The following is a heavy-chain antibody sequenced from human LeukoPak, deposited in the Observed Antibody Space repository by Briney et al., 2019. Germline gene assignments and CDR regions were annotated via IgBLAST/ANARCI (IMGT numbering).Heavy chain of an antibody. V-gene: IGHV4-59*01. D-gene: IGHD3-10*01. CDR2: IRYTRST. CDR3: AREWDGSGSYLDY. J-gene: IGHJ4*02. CDR1: GGSLSSYY. Sequence: PSETLSLTCTVSGGSLSSYYWSWIRQPPGKGLEWIGYIRYTRSTNYNPSLKSRVTISADTSNNQFSLKLNSVTAADTAVYYCAREWDGSGSYLDYWGQGTLVTVSS.